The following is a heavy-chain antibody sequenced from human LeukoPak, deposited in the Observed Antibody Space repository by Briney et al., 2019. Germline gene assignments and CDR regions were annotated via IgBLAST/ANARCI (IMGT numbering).Heavy chain of an antibody. Sequence: SETLSLTCTVSGASTASHYWTWLRQPPGKELEWIAYMFDTVSTNSNPSLKSRLTLSVDTSKKQLSLRLSSVTAADTAVYYCATIKRGSTYGYFDFWGQGIKVTVSS. CDR1: GASTASHY. V-gene: IGHV4-59*11. J-gene: IGHJ4*02. CDR3: ATIKRGSTYGYFDF. D-gene: IGHD5-18*01. CDR2: MFDTVST.